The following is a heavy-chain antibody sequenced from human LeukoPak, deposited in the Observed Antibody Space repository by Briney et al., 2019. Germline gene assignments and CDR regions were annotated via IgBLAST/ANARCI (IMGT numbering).Heavy chain of an antibody. CDR2: ISSNGGST. V-gene: IGHV3-64D*06. CDR3: VKDKIVGATGEDWFDP. D-gene: IGHD1-26*01. CDR1: GFTFSSYA. Sequence: GSLRLSCSASGFTFSSYAMHWVRPAPGKGLEYVSAISSNGGSTYYADSVKGRFTISRDNSKNTLYLQMSSLRAEDTAVYYCVKDKIVGATGEDWFDPWGQGTLVTVSS. J-gene: IGHJ5*02.